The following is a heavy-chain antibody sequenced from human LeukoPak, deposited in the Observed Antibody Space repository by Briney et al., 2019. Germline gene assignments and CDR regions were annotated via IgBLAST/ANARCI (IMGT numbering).Heavy chain of an antibody. V-gene: IGHV4-61*02. Sequence: SQTLSLTCTVSGGSISSGSYYWSWIRQPAGKGLEWIGRIYTSGSTNYNPSLKSRVTISVDTSKNQFSLKLSSVTAADTAVYYCARGGSIPAAMPVDYWGQGTLVTVSS. CDR3: ARGGSIPAAMPVDY. CDR2: IYTSGST. J-gene: IGHJ4*02. CDR1: GGSISSGSYY. D-gene: IGHD2-2*01.